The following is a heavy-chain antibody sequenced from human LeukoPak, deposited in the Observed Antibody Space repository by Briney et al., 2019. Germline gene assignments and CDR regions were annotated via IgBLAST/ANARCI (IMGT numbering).Heavy chain of an antibody. Sequence: ASVTLSLTCTVSGGSISSYYWSWVRQPPGKGLKWSGYVYVSGRTNYIPSLRTRVTISVDTSKNQFSLKLSSVTAADTAVYYCARHAAFAEYQSHCTHFDYWGQGTLVTASA. CDR3: ARHAAFAEYQSHCTHFDY. J-gene: IGHJ4*02. CDR1: GGSISSYY. V-gene: IGHV4-59*08. D-gene: IGHD2-2*01. CDR2: VYVSGRT.